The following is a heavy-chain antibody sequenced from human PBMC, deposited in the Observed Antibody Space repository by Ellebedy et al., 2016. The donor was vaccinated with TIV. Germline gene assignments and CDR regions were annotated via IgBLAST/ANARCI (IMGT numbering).Heavy chain of an antibody. CDR2: IILILNVV. D-gene: IGHD5-12*01. J-gene: IGHJ4*02. Sequence: AASVKVSCNASGATSSSHAINWVRLAPGPGLEWVGRIILILNVVNYERKFQGRVTITADRSTTIVYLELSSLRSEDTAVYYCARWGTYSGTFQGPFDFWGQGVVVTVSS. CDR1: GATSSSHA. CDR3: ARWGTYSGTFQGPFDF. V-gene: IGHV1-69*04.